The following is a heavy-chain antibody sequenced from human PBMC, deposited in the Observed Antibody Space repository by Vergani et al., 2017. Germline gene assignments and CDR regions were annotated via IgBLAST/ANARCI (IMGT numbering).Heavy chain of an antibody. J-gene: IGHJ5*02. CDR2: IKSKTDGGTT. CDR3: TTVSRYFDWLLS. CDR1: GFTFSNAW. V-gene: IGHV3-15*01. D-gene: IGHD3-9*01. Sequence: EVQLLESGGGLVQPGGSLRLSCAASGFTFSNAWMSWVRQAPGKGLEWVGRIKSKTDGGTTDYAAPVKGRFTISRDDSKNTLYLQMNSLKTEDTDVYYCTTVSRYFDWLLSWGQGTLVTVSS.